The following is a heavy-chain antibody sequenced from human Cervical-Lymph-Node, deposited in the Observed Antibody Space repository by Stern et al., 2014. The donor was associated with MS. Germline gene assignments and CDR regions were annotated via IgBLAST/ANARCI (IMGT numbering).Heavy chain of an antibody. CDR2: ISPSGSDI. D-gene: IGHD4-23*01. V-gene: IGHV3-48*01. CDR1: GFTFRYSN. Sequence: VQLVESGGGLVQPGGSLRLSCAASGFTFRYSNMNWVRQAPGKGLEWISYISPSGSDIHYADSVKGRFTISRDNANNSLFLQMNSLRVEDTAVYYCARPLRNSRKDCWGQGTLVIVSS. J-gene: IGHJ4*02. CDR3: ARPLRNSRKDC.